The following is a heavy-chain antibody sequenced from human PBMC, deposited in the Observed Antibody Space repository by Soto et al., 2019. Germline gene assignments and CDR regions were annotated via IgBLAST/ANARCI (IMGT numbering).Heavy chain of an antibody. D-gene: IGHD6-13*01. CDR2: ISHDGGSK. Sequence: QVQLVESGGGVVQPGRSLTLSCAASGFTFSNYAMHWVRQTGEGLEWVAVISHDGGSKTYADSVKGRFTISRDSSKNTLFLQMNSLRGEDTAVYYCAKRNMAARGSNWDDALDIWGQGTVVTVSS. CDR1: GFTFSNYA. V-gene: IGHV3-30*18. CDR3: AKRNMAARGSNWDDALDI. J-gene: IGHJ3*02.